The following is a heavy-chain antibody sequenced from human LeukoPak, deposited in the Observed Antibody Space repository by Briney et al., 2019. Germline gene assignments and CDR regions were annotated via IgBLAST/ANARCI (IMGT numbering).Heavy chain of an antibody. J-gene: IGHJ4*02. V-gene: IGHV3-21*01. D-gene: IGHD2-15*01. CDR1: GFTFSSYS. CDR3: AREESTIVVVVAATMYYFDY. CDR2: ISSSSSYI. Sequence: GGSLRLSCAASGFTFSSYSMNWVRQAPGKGLEWVSSISSSSSYIYYADSVKGRFTISRDNAKNSLYLQMNSLRAEDTAAYYCAREESTIVVVVAATMYYFDYWGQGTLVTVSS.